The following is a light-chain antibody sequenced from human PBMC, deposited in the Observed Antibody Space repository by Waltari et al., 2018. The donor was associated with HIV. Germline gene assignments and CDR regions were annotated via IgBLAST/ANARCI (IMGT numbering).Light chain of an antibody. CDR3: AAWDDSLNGPV. V-gene: IGLV1-44*01. Sequence: QSVLTQPPSASGTPGQRVTISCSGSSSNIGSNTVNWYQQLPGTAPQLLIYSNNQRPSGVPDRFPGSKAGTSASLAISGLQSEDEADYYCAAWDDSLNGPVFGGGTKLTVL. J-gene: IGLJ3*02. CDR2: SNN. CDR1: SSNIGSNT.